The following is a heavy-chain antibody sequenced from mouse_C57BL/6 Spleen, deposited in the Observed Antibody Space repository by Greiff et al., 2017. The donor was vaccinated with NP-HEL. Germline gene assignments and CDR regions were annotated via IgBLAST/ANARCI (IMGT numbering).Heavy chain of an antibody. D-gene: IGHD3-2*02. V-gene: IGHV5-16*01. CDR3: ARDQEGFAY. CDR2: INYDGSST. Sequence: EVQVVDSEGGLVQPGSSMKLSCTASGFTFSDYYMAWVRQVPEKGLEWVANINYDGSSTYYLDSLKSRFIISRDNAKNILYLQMSSLKSEDTATYYCARDQEGFAYWGQGTLVTVSA. J-gene: IGHJ3*01. CDR1: GFTFSDYY.